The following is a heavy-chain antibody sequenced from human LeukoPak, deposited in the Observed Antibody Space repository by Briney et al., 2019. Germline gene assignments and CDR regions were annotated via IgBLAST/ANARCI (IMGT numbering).Heavy chain of an antibody. CDR3: ARGVVAVAGRTFDF. J-gene: IGHJ4*02. V-gene: IGHV4-59*01. Sequence: PSETLSLTCTVSGGSIFSYYWSWIRQPPGKGLEWIGYIYNSGSTSYNPSLKSRVTISLDTSQNQFSLKLSSLTAADTAVYYCARGVVAVAGRTFDFWGQGTLVTVSS. CDR2: IYNSGST. CDR1: GGSIFSYY. D-gene: IGHD6-13*01.